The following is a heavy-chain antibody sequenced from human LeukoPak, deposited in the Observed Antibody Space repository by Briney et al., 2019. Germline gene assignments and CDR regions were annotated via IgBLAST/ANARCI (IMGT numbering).Heavy chain of an antibody. CDR2: IYSSGRT. CDR1: GGSITSYY. D-gene: IGHD4-11*01. Sequence: SETLSLTCTVSGGSITSYYWSWIRQPAGKGLEWIGHIYSSGRTNYNPSLKSRVTMSVDTSKNQFSLRVSSVTAADTAVYYCARKVSNDYINDGFDIWGQGTMVTVSS. CDR3: ARKVSNDYINDGFDI. V-gene: IGHV4-4*07. J-gene: IGHJ3*02.